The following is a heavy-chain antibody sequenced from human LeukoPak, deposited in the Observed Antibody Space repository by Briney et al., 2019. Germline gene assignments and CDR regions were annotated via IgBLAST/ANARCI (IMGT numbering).Heavy chain of an antibody. D-gene: IGHD4/OR15-4a*01. J-gene: IGHJ5*02. CDR1: RYTFTSYD. CDR3: ARKNYGSNRWFDP. V-gene: IGHV1-8*01. Sequence: ASVKVSCKAFRYTFTSYDINWVRQAPGQGLEWMGWMNPNSGNTGYAQKFQGRVTMTRNTSISTAYMELSSLRSEDTAVYYCARKNYGSNRWFDPWGQGTLVTVSS. CDR2: MNPNSGNT.